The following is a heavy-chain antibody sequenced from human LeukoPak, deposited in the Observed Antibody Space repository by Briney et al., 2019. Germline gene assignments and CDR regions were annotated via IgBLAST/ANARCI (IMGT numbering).Heavy chain of an antibody. D-gene: IGHD5-12*01. CDR1: GYSFTNYW. CDR2: TNPGNSDT. Sequence: GESLKIFWKGSGYSFTNYWVTWGRQMPGKGLEWMGITNPGNSDTRYSPSFQGQVPISFAKSLPTAYLQWSSLRASDTATYYCARVPGSSDYRGYQYWYFDLWGRGTLVSVSS. CDR3: ARVPGSSDYRGYQYWYFDL. J-gene: IGHJ2*01. V-gene: IGHV5-51*01.